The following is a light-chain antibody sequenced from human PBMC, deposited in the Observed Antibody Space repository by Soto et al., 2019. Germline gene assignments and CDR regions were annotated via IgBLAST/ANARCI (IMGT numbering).Light chain of an antibody. V-gene: IGLV2-8*01. CDR3: TSYTGSNIWV. Sequence: QSVLTQPPSASGSPGQSVTISCTGTSSDVGAYKYVSWYQQYPGKAPKLMIYEVNKRPSGVPDRFSGSKSGNTASLTVSGLQAEDEADYYCTSYTGSNIWVFGGGTKLTVL. CDR1: SSDVGAYKY. J-gene: IGLJ3*02. CDR2: EVN.